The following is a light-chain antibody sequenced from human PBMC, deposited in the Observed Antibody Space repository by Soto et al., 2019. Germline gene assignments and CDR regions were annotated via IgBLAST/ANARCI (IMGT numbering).Light chain of an antibody. CDR3: QQYNVWPLT. J-gene: IGKJ4*01. CDR2: VAS. V-gene: IGKV3-15*01. Sequence: ELVRTECPATLSVTPGERATLSCRASQSVSSNLAWYQQKPGQTPKLLIYVASTRATGIPARFSGSGSGTEFTLTISSLQSEDFAVYYCQQYNVWPLTFGGGTKVEFK. CDR1: QSVSSN.